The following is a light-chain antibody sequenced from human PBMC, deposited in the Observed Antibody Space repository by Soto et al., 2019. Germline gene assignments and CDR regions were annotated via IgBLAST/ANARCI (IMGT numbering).Light chain of an antibody. V-gene: IGKV4-1*01. J-gene: IGKJ2*01. Sequence: DIVMTQSADSLAVSLGERATINCKSSQSVLYSSNNKNYLAWYRQKPGQPPKLLIYWASIRESGVPDRISGSGSGTDFALTISSLQAEDVAVYYCQQYYSTPPYTFGQGTKLEIK. CDR2: WAS. CDR3: QQYYSTPPYT. CDR1: QSVLYSSNNKNY.